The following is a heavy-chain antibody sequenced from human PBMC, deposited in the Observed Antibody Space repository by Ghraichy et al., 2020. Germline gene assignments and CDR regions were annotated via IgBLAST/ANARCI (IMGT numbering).Heavy chain of an antibody. Sequence: GGSLRLSCAASGFTFSSYSMNWVRQAPGKGLEWVSSISSSSSYIYYADSVKGRFTISRDNAKNSLYLQMNSLRAEDTAVYYCARDYRSYYYDSSGYFRGFDYWGQGTLVTVSS. D-gene: IGHD3-22*01. CDR2: ISSSSSYI. CDR3: ARDYRSYYYDSSGYFRGFDY. CDR1: GFTFSSYS. V-gene: IGHV3-21*01. J-gene: IGHJ4*02.